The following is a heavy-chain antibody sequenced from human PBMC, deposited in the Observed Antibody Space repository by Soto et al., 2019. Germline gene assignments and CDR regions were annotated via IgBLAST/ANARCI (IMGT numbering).Heavy chain of an antibody. D-gene: IGHD2-8*01. J-gene: IGHJ5*02. CDR3: AREVVLMVYATSNWFDP. CDR2: ISAYNGNT. CDR1: GYTFTSYG. V-gene: IGHV1-18*01. Sequence: ASVKVSCKASGYTFTSYGISWVRQAPGQGLEWMGWISAYNGNTNYAQKLQGRVTMTTDTSTSTAYMELRSLRSDDTAVYYCAREVVLMVYATSNWFDPWGQGTLVTVSS.